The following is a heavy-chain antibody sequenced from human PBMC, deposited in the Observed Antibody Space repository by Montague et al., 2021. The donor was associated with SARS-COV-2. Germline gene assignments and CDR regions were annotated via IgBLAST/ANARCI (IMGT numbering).Heavy chain of an antibody. CDR2: INYNGSS. V-gene: IGHV4-59*01. CDR1: GGSISSYY. Sequence: SETLSLTCTVSGGSISSYYCSWIRQHPGRGLVWIGYINYNGSSNYNTPPKSRVTISVDTSKNQFYLQLSTATAAATAAYYCARGSGWMGNAFDIWGQGTMVTVSS. J-gene: IGHJ3*02. D-gene: IGHD6-19*01. CDR3: ARGSGWMGNAFDI.